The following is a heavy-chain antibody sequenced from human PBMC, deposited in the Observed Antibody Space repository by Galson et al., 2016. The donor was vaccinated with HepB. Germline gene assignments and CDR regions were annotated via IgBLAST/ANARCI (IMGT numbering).Heavy chain of an antibody. D-gene: IGHD3-3*01. CDR3: AKDFQGTIPDAFDI. CDR2: TYYRSKWHF. V-gene: IGHV6-1*01. J-gene: IGHJ3*02. CDR1: GDSVSSNSAG. Sequence: CAISGDSVSSNSAGWYWIRQSPSRGLEWLGRTYYRSKWHFDYAESVKSRITINPDTAKNQFSLQLNSVTPEDTALYYCAKDFQGTIPDAFDIWGQGTMVTVSS.